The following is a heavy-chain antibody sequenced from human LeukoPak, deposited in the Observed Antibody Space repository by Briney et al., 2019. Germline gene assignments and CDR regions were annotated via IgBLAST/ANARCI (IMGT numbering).Heavy chain of an antibody. J-gene: IGHJ2*01. CDR3: ARNGWDWYFDL. Sequence: SETLSLTCTVSGGSISSYYWSWVRQPPGKGLEWIGYIYSSGSTNYNPSLESRVTISVDTSKNQFSLKLSSVTAADTAVYYCARNGWDWYFDLWGRGTLVTVSS. CDR1: GGSISSYY. CDR2: IYSSGST. D-gene: IGHD1-26*01. V-gene: IGHV4-59*12.